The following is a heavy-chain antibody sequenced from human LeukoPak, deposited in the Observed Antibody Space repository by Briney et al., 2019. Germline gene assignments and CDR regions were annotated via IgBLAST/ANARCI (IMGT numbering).Heavy chain of an antibody. CDR2: ISSSGSTI. CDR3: ARVVGYAYYYMDV. J-gene: IGHJ6*03. CDR1: GFTFSSYS. Sequence: GGSLRLSCAASGFTFSSYSMNWVRQAPGKGLEWVSYISSSGSTIYYADSVKGRFTISRDNAKNSLYLQMNSLRAEDTAVYYCARVVGYAYYYMDVWGKGTTVTVSS. D-gene: IGHD2-2*01. V-gene: IGHV3-48*04.